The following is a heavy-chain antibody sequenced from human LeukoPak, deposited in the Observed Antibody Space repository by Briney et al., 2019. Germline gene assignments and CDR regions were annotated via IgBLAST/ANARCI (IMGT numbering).Heavy chain of an antibody. CDR1: GCIFSSYW. CDR3: ARPGSPRGGVRGGNWFDP. J-gene: IGHJ5*02. V-gene: IGHV3-7*01. Sequence: GGSLRLSCAASGCIFSSYWMSWFRQAPGKGLEWVANIKQDGSEKYYVDSVKGRFTISRDNAKNSLYLQMNSLRAEDTAVYYCARPGSPRGGVRGGNWFDPWGQGTLVTVSS. D-gene: IGHD3-10*01. CDR2: IKQDGSEK.